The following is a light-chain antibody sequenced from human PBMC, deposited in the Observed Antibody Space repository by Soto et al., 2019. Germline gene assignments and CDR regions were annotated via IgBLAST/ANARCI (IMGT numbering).Light chain of an antibody. V-gene: IGKV3-20*01. CDR1: QSVSSNS. CDR3: QQYGTSPRT. CDR2: GAF. J-gene: IGKJ1*01. Sequence: EVVLTQSPGTLSLSPGERATLSCRASQSVSSNSLAWYQHKPGQAPRLLIFGAFSRATGSPDRFSGSGSGTDFTLTISRLEPEDFAVYYCQQYGTSPRTFGQGTKVEIK.